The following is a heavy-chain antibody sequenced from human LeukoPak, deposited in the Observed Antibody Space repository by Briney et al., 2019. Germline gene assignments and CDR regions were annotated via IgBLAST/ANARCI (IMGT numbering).Heavy chain of an antibody. CDR2: IIPIFGTA. J-gene: IGHJ6*03. CDR1: GGTFSSYA. Sequence: GASVKVSCKASGGTFSSYAISWVRQAPGQGLEWMGGIIPIFGTANYAQKFQGRVTITADESTSTAYMELSSLRSEDTAVYYCAGASVRGYSYGYGLPADYYYYYMDVWGKGTTVTISS. D-gene: IGHD5-18*01. V-gene: IGHV1-69*13. CDR3: AGASVRGYSYGYGLPADYYYYYMDV.